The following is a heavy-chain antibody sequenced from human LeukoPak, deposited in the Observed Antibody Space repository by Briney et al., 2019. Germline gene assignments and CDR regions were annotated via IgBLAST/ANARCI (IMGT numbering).Heavy chain of an antibody. D-gene: IGHD5-12*01. J-gene: IGHJ6*02. CDR1: GFTFSSYW. CDR3: ARVGDIVATISDYYYYGMDV. CDR2: INSDGSST. Sequence: GGSLRPSCAASGFTFSSYWMHWVRQAPGKGLVWVSRINSDGSSTSYADSVKGRFTISRDNAKNTLYLQMNSLRAEDTAVYYCARVGDIVATISDYYYYGMDVWGQGTTVTVSS. V-gene: IGHV3-74*01.